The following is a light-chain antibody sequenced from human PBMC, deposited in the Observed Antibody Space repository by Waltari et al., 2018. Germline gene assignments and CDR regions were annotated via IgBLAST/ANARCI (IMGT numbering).Light chain of an antibody. J-gene: IGKJ4*01. CDR3: QQYDSYPLT. Sequence: DIQMTQSPSTLSASVGDRVTITCRASQSISSWLAWYQQKPGKAPNLLIYKASNLESGVPSRFSGSGSGTEFTFTISSLQPDDFATYNCQQYDSYPLTFGGGTKVEIK. CDR1: QSISSW. CDR2: KAS. V-gene: IGKV1-5*03.